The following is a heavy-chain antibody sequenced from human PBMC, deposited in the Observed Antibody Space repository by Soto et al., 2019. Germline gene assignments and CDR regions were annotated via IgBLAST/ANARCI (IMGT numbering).Heavy chain of an antibody. V-gene: IGHV4-31*03. J-gene: IGHJ3*01. CDR1: DGSISSGGYY. Sequence: TLSLTCTVSDGSISSGGYYWSWIRQHPGKGLEWVGHLSYSGSTYYNPALKSRVTISVERCKNQFSLKLSSVTAADTAVYYCARDPDYGDYTVGAFDVWGQATMVT. CDR2: LSYSGST. D-gene: IGHD4-17*01. CDR3: ARDPDYGDYTVGAFDV.